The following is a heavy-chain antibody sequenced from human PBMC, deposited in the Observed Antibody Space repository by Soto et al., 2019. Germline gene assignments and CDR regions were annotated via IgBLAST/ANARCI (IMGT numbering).Heavy chain of an antibody. D-gene: IGHD3-9*01. CDR1: GFTFSSYA. CDR2: ISGSGVST. V-gene: IGHV3-23*01. Sequence: EVQLLESGGGLVQPGGSLRLSCAASGFTFSSYAMSWVRQAPGKGLEWISGISGSGVSTYYADSVKGRFTISRDNSTNTLYLQMNSLRAEDTAVDYWAKGACYYGIFTGYGYFDYWGQGTLVTVSS. CDR3: AKGACYYGIFTGYGYFDY. J-gene: IGHJ4*02.